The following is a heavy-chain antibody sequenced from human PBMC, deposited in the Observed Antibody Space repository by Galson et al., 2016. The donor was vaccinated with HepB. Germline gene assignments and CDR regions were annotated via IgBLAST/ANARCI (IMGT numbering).Heavy chain of an antibody. J-gene: IGHJ4*02. CDR2: IYSDGRT. D-gene: IGHD6-19*01. CDR1: GFTVSSNY. CDR3: AKNGGWYGAGYFDY. V-gene: IGHV3-66*01. Sequence: SLRLSCAASGFTVSSNYMSWVRQAPGKGLEWVSVIYSDGRTYYAGSVKGRFTISRDNSKNTVYLQMNNLRAEDTAVYYCAKNGGWYGAGYFDYRGQGTLVTVSS.